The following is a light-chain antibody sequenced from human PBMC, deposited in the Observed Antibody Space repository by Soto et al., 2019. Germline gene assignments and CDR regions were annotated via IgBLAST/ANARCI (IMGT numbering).Light chain of an antibody. J-gene: IGKJ1*01. Sequence: DIQMAQSPSSLSASVGDGVTITCRASEDIRNDLGWYQQRPGKAPKRLIYAASSLHSGVPPRFSGSGSGTEFTLTISSLQPEDFATYYCLQHRSYAWTFGQGTKVDIK. CDR2: AAS. CDR1: EDIRND. V-gene: IGKV1-17*01. CDR3: LQHRSYAWT.